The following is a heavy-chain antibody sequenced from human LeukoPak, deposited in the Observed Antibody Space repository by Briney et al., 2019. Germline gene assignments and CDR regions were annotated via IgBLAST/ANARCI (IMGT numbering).Heavy chain of an antibody. CDR1: GVTFSNCA. D-gene: IGHD3-10*01. V-gene: IGHV3-30-3*01. CDR2: ISYDGGNK. CDR3: SRAGDYGSGSFRWRQFDY. J-gene: IGHJ4*02. Sequence: PSGSLSLSCAASGVTFSNCALYWGRHPPHKGLELVALISYDGGNKDYADSVKSRFTISRDNSKNTLYLQVNSLRTEDTAVYYCSRAGDYGSGSFRWRQFDYWGQGTLVTVSS.